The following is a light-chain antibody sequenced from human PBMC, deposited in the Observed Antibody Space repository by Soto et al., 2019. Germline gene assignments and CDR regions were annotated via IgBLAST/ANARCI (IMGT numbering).Light chain of an antibody. CDR2: EVS. V-gene: IGLV2-8*01. Sequence: QSVLTQSPSASGSPGQSVTISCTGTSSDVGNYKYVSWYQQHPGKAPKLMIYEVSKRPSGVPHRFSGSKSGNTASLTVSGLQSEDAADYYCSSYAGSNNWVFGGGTKLTVL. CDR1: SSDVGNYKY. J-gene: IGLJ3*02. CDR3: SSYAGSNNWV.